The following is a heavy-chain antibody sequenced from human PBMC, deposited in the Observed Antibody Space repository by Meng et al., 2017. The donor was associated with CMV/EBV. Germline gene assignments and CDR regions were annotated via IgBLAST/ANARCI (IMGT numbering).Heavy chain of an antibody. V-gene: IGHV3-53*05. CDR2: IYSGGST. D-gene: IGHD3-3*01. CDR1: GFTVSSNY. Sequence: GGSLRLSCAASGFTVSSNYMSWVRQAPGKGLEWVSVIYSGGSTYYADSVKGRFTISRDNSKNTLYLQMNSLRAEDTAVYYCTTGGITKNGMDVWGQGTTVTVSS. CDR3: TTGGITKNGMDV. J-gene: IGHJ6*02.